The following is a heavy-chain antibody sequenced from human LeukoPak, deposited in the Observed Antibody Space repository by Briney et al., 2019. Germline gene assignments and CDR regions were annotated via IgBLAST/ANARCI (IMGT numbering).Heavy chain of an antibody. V-gene: IGHV3-21*01. CDR3: ARINYGDYFDY. CDR1: GFTFSSYS. CDR2: ISSSGTYI. D-gene: IGHD4-17*01. J-gene: IGHJ4*02. Sequence: GGSLRLSCAASGFTFSSYSMNWVRQAPGKGLEWVSSISSSGTYIYYADSMKGRFTISRDNARNSLYLQMNSLRAEDTAVYYYARINYGDYFDYWGQGTLVTVSS.